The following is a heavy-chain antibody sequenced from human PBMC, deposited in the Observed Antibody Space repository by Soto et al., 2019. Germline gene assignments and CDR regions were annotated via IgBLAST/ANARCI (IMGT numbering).Heavy chain of an antibody. J-gene: IGHJ6*02. D-gene: IGHD2-21*02. CDR2: IIPIFGTA. Sequence: QVQLVQSGAEVKKPGSSVKVSCKASGGTFSSYAISWVRQAPGQGLEWMGGIIPIFGTANYAQKFQGRVTITADESTSTAYMELSSLRSEDTAVYYCARGIVVVTAIPDYYYYGMDVWGHGTTVTVSS. V-gene: IGHV1-69*01. CDR3: ARGIVVVTAIPDYYYYGMDV. CDR1: GGTFSSYA.